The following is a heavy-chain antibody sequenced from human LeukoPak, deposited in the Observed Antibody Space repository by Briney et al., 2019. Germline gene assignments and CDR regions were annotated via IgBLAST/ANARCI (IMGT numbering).Heavy chain of an antibody. J-gene: IGHJ4*02. V-gene: IGHV3-30*02. CDR1: GFTFSSYG. D-gene: IGHD1-26*01. CDR3: AKVVIVGATTGY. Sequence: GGSLRLSCAASGFTFSSYGMHWVRQAPGKGLEWVAFIRYDGSNKYYADSVKGRFTISRDNSKNTLYLQMNSLRAEDTAVYYCAKVVIVGATTGYWGQGTLVTVSS. CDR2: IRYDGSNK.